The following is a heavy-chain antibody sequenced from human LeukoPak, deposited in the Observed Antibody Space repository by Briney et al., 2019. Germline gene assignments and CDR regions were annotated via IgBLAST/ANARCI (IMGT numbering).Heavy chain of an antibody. CDR1: GGSIRSSSSY. CDR2: VYYSGST. Sequence: SSETLSLTCTVSGGSIRSSSSYWGWIRQPPGKGLEWIGSVYYSGSTFYNPSLKSRVTISVDTSKNQFSLKLSSVTAADTAVYYCARDESGAIGDYFDYWGQGTLVTVSS. J-gene: IGHJ4*02. CDR3: ARDESGAIGDYFDY. V-gene: IGHV4-39*07. D-gene: IGHD2-2*02.